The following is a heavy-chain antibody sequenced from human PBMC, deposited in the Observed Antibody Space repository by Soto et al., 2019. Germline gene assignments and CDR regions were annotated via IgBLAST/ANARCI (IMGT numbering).Heavy chain of an antibody. D-gene: IGHD2-2*01. V-gene: IGHV4-39*01. CDR3: ARHLLGYCSSTSCPYNWFDP. CDR2: IYYSGST. CDR1: GGSISSSSYY. J-gene: IGHJ5*02. Sequence: SETLSLTCTVSGGSISSSSYYWGWIRQPPGKGLEWIGSIYYSGSTYYNPSLKSRVTISVDTSKNQFSLKLSSVTAADTAVYYCARHLLGYCSSTSCPYNWFDPWGQGTLVTVSS.